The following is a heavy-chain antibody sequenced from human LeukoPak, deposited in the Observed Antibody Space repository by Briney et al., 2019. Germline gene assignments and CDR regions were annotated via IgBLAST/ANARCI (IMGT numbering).Heavy chain of an antibody. Sequence: PSETLSLTCTVSGGSISSSGYYWGWIRQPPGKGLEWIGSIYYSGSTYYNPSLKSRVTISVDTSKNQFSLKLSSVTAADTAVYYCARHYDYASDYYGMDVWGQGTTVTVSS. CDR2: IYYSGST. J-gene: IGHJ6*02. CDR3: ARHYDYASDYYGMDV. V-gene: IGHV4-39*01. D-gene: IGHD3-16*01. CDR1: GGSISSSGYY.